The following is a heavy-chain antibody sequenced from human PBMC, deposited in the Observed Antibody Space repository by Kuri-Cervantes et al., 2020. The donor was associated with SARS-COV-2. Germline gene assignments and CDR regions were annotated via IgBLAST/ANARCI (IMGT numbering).Heavy chain of an antibody. Sequence: SCPVSGGSISSGSYYWSWIRQPAGKGLEWIGRIYTSGSTNYNPSLKSRVTISVDTSKNQFSLKLSSVTAADTAVYYCARHEWEPYYFDYWGQGTLVTVSS. J-gene: IGHJ4*02. V-gene: IGHV4-61*02. CDR2: IYTSGST. CDR1: GGSISSGSYY. CDR3: ARHEWEPYYFDY. D-gene: IGHD1-26*01.